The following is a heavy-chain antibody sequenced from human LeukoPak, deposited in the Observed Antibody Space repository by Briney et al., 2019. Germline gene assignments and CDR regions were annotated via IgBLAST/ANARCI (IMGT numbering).Heavy chain of an antibody. CDR2: IYTSGST. Sequence: PSETLSLTCTVSGGSISSYYWSWIRQPAGKGLEWVGRIYTSGSTNYNPSLKSRVTMSVDTSKNQFSLKLSSVTAADTAVYYCASLADNYAGYYYGMDVWGQGTTVTVSS. D-gene: IGHD4-11*01. CDR1: GGSISSYY. CDR3: ASLADNYAGYYYGMDV. J-gene: IGHJ6*02. V-gene: IGHV4-4*07.